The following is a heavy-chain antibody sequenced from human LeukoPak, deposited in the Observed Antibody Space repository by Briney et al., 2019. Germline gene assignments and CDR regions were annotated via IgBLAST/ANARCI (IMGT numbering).Heavy chain of an antibody. D-gene: IGHD2-15*01. CDR3: ATTFPYCSEDDCAL. J-gene: IGHJ1*01. V-gene: IGHV3-7*01. CDR2: VNPGGSVQ. Sequence: GGSLRLSCIASGVAIGSSWMSWVRQSPGKRLEWVANVNPGGSVQNYVDSVTGRFTISRDNAKNSLYLQMNNLRADDTAVYYCATTFPYCSEDDCALGGQGTLVTVSS. CDR1: GVAIGSSW.